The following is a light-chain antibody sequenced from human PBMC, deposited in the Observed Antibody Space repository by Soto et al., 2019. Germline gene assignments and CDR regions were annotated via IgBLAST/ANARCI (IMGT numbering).Light chain of an antibody. J-gene: IGKJ2*01. CDR3: QQSSTTPYT. V-gene: IGKV1-39*01. CDR1: QSLSNS. Sequence: DIQMTQSPSSLSASVGERVTITCRASQSLSNSLNWNQQKPGNAPKALIYAASNLQSGVQSKFSGSGSGTDFTLIINSLQPEEFAIYYCQQSSTTPYTFGQGTKLEIK. CDR2: AAS.